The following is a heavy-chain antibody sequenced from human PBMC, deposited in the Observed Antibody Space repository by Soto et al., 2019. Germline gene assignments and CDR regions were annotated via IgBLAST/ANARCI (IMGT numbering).Heavy chain of an antibody. D-gene: IGHD3-16*02. Sequence: GASVKVSCKASGYTFTSYAMHWVRQAPGQRLEWMGWINAGNGNTKYSQKFQGRVTITRDTSASTAYMELSSLRSEDTAVYYCARVAVYDYVWGSYLTPFDYWGQGNLVTVS. CDR2: INAGNGNT. J-gene: IGHJ4*02. CDR3: ARVAVYDYVWGSYLTPFDY. V-gene: IGHV1-3*01. CDR1: GYTFTSYA.